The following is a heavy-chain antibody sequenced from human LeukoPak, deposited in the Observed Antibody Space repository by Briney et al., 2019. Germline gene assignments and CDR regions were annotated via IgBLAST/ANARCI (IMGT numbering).Heavy chain of an antibody. CDR1: GGSISNYY. J-gene: IGHJ4*02. CDR2: ISYSGVT. Sequence: SETLSLTCTVSGGSISNYYWSWIRQPPGKGLEWIGYISYSGVTNYNPSLKSRVTISVHTSKNQFSLNLSSVTAADTAVYYCARLRLFPDYFDYWGQGTLVTVSS. D-gene: IGHD3-22*01. V-gene: IGHV4-59*01. CDR3: ARLRLFPDYFDY.